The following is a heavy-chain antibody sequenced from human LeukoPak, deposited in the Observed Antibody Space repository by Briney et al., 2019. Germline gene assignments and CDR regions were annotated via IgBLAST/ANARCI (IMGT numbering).Heavy chain of an antibody. J-gene: IGHJ5*02. CDR3: ARARQQLATFDP. CDR1: GYTFTSYY. CDR2: IIPIFGTA. D-gene: IGHD6-13*01. V-gene: IGHV1-69*06. Sequence: GASVKVSCKASGYTFTSYYMHWVRQAPGQGLEWMGGIIPIFGTANYAQKFQGRVTITADKSTSTAYMELSSLRSDDTAVYYCARARQQLATFDPWGQGTLVTVSS.